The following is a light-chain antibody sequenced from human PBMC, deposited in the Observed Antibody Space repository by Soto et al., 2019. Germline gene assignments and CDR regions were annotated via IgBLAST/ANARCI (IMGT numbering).Light chain of an antibody. Sequence: IVVTQSPGSLSLSPGEGASLSCRTSQNIYSNYLAWYQHKPGRSPRLLIYHSSTRAAGTPDRFSGSGSGTDFALTISRLEPEDFAVYYCQQYGDPPYTFGQGTKV. CDR3: QQYGDPPYT. V-gene: IGKV3-20*01. J-gene: IGKJ2*01. CDR2: HSS. CDR1: QNIYSNY.